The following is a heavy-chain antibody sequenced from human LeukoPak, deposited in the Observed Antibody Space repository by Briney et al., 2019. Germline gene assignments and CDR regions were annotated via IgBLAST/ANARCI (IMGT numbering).Heavy chain of an antibody. CDR3: ASPTTMYHDAFDI. CDR2: IIPILGIA. D-gene: IGHD4-17*01. V-gene: IGHV1-69*04. CDR1: GGTFSSYA. Sequence: GASVKVSCKASGGTFSSYATSWVRQAPGQGLEWMGRIIPILGIANYAQKFQGRVTITADKSTSTAYMELSSLRSEDTAVYYCASPTTMYHDAFDIWGQGTMVTVSS. J-gene: IGHJ3*02.